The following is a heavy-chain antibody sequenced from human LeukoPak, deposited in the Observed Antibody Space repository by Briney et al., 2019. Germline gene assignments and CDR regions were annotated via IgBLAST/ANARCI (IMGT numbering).Heavy chain of an antibody. Sequence: PGGSLRLSCAASGFTFSSYWMSWVRQAPGKGLEGVANIKQDGSEKYYVYSVKGRFTISRDNAKNSLYLQMNSLRAEDTAVYYCARVNYYDSSAGWGQGTLVTVSS. D-gene: IGHD3-22*01. CDR2: IKQDGSEK. CDR1: GFTFSSYW. J-gene: IGHJ4*02. CDR3: ARVNYYDSSAG. V-gene: IGHV3-7*01.